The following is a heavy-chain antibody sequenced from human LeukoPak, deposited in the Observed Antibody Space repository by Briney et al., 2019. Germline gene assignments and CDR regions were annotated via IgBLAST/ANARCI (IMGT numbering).Heavy chain of an antibody. D-gene: IGHD7-27*01. Sequence: PGGSLRLSCAASGFTFSSYAMNWVRQAPGKGLEWVSGISGGVGDTYYADSVKGRFTVSRDNSKNTLFLQMSSLRAEDTAVYYCAKASGYNYYFGMDVWGQGTTVTVSS. CDR2: ISGGVGDT. J-gene: IGHJ6*02. CDR1: GFTFSSYA. V-gene: IGHV3-23*01. CDR3: AKASGYNYYFGMDV.